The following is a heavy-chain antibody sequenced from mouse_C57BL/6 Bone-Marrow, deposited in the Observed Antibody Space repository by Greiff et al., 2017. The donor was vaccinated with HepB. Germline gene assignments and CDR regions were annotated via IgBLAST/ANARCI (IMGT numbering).Heavy chain of an antibody. Sequence: QVQLKESGAELARPGASVKLSCKASGYTFTSYGISWVKQRTGQGLEWIGEIYPRSGNTYYNEKFKGKATLTADKSSSTAYMELRSLTSEDSAVYFCARSRRHGGSSFAYGDQGTLVTVSA. CDR2: IYPRSGNT. CDR1: GYTFTSYG. J-gene: IGHJ3*01. CDR3: ARSRRHGGSSFAY. V-gene: IGHV1-81*01. D-gene: IGHD1-1*02.